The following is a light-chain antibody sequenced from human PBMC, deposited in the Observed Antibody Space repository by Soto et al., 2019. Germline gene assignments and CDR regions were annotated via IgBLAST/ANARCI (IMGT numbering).Light chain of an antibody. CDR3: QQSYSKWT. Sequence: DIQMTQSPSSLSASVGDRVTITCRAKESVSSYVNWYQQKPGKAPKLLIYAASSLQSGVPARFSGRGSVTDLTLTISGLQPEDFATYYCQQSYSKWTFGQGTKVEIK. V-gene: IGKV1-39*01. CDR1: ESVSSY. CDR2: AAS. J-gene: IGKJ1*01.